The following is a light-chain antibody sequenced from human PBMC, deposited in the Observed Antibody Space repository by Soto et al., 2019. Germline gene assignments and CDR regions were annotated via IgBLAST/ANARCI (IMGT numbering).Light chain of an antibody. CDR1: LGISNS. V-gene: IGKV1-27*01. Sequence: DIQMTQSPSSLSASVGDRVIITCRASLGISNSLACYQQKPGKVPKLLIYAASTLHSLVPSRFSDRGFGPDFTLTIISLKPEDGACCYSQHHISESISFDPGTTVDIK. CDR2: AAS. J-gene: IGKJ3*01. CDR3: QHHISESIS.